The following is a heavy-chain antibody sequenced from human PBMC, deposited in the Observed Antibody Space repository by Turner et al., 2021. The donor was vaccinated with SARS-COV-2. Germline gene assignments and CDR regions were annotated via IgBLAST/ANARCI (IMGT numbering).Heavy chain of an antibody. Sequence: QVQLVESGGGVVQPGRSLRLSCAASGFTFSVYAMHWVRQAPGKGLDWVALISFDGSNEYYADSVKGRFTISRDNSKNTLYLQMNSLRAEDTSVYYCARAYSGSYFGAFDIWGQGTMVTISS. CDR3: ARAYSGSYFGAFDI. CDR1: GFTFSVYA. V-gene: IGHV3-30-3*01. CDR2: ISFDGSNE. J-gene: IGHJ3*02. D-gene: IGHD1-26*01.